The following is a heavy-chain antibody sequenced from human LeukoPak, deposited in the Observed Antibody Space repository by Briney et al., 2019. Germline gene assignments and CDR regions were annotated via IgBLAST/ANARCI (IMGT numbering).Heavy chain of an antibody. Sequence: SETLSLTCTVSGGSLSSPNYYWAWIRQPPGKGLEWIGNIYYSGSTYYNPSLKSRVTISVDTSKNQFSLRLTSVTAADTAVYYCARLEFSSSYRGYYYMDVWGQGTTVTVSS. D-gene: IGHD6-6*01. CDR2: IYYSGST. CDR3: ARLEFSSSYRGYYYMDV. V-gene: IGHV4-39*07. J-gene: IGHJ6*03. CDR1: GGSLSSPNYY.